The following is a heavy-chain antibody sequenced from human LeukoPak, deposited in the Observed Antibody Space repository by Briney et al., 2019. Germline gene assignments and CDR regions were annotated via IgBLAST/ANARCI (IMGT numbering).Heavy chain of an antibody. D-gene: IGHD1-26*01. J-gene: IGHJ4*02. CDR1: GASISTYY. CDR3: ARLAYSGSYQGVDY. Sequence: SETLSLTCAVSGASISTYYWSWFRQPPGKGLEWIGYIYYSGSTNYNPSLENRVTISVDTSKKQFSLKLSSVTAADTAVYYCARLAYSGSYQGVDYWGQGTLVTVSS. CDR2: IYYSGST. V-gene: IGHV4-59*08.